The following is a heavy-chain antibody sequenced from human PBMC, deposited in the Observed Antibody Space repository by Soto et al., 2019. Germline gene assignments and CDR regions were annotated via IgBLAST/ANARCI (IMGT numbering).Heavy chain of an antibody. J-gene: IGHJ4*02. CDR3: ARGVNYDSSGYYLAY. D-gene: IGHD3-22*01. CDR2: INPSGGGT. CDR1: GYTFTSYH. V-gene: IGHV1-46*01. Sequence: GASVKVSCKASGYTFTSYHMHWVRQAPGQGLEWMAIINPSGGGTSYAQKFQGRVILTRDTSTSTVYMELSSLRSEDTAVYYCARGVNYDSSGYYLAYWGQGTLVTVSS.